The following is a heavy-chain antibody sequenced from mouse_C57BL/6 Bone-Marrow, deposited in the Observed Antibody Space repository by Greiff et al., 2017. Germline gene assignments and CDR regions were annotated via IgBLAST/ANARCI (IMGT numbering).Heavy chain of an antibody. CDR2: IDPETGGT. Sequence: FQLQQSGAELVRPGASVTLSCTASGYTFTDYEMHWVKQTPVHGLEWIGAIDPETGGTAYNQKFKGKAILTANKSSSTAYMELRSLTSGYAAVYYCTRGGYSNCGDYWGQGTTLTVSA. CDR1: GYTFTDYE. D-gene: IGHD2-5*01. J-gene: IGHJ2*01. CDR3: TRGGYSNCGDY. V-gene: IGHV1-15*01.